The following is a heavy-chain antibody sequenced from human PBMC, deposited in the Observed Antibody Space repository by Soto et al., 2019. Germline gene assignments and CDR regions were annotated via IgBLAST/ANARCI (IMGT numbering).Heavy chain of an antibody. D-gene: IGHD3-9*01. CDR1: GYSFTSYW. CDR3: ARHGPPVGYDILTGHNWFDP. V-gene: IGHV5-10-1*03. J-gene: IGHJ5*02. CDR2: IDPSDSYT. Sequence: EVQLVQSGAEVKKPGESLRISCKGSGYSFTSYWISWVRQMPGKGLEWMGRIDPSDSYTNYSPSFQGHVTISADKSISTAYLQWSSLKASDTAMYYCARHGPPVGYDILTGHNWFDPWGQGTLVTVSS.